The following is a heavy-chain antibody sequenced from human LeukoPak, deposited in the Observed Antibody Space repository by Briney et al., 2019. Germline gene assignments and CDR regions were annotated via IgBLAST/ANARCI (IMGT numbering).Heavy chain of an antibody. CDR3: ARDQDGPGPSVDY. J-gene: IGHJ4*02. CDR1: GFTFSTYW. Sequence: GGSLRLSFAAAGFTFSTYWMQWVRQAPGKGLVWVSRTNDGSTTSYADSVKGRFTISRDNAKNTLYLQMNSLRAEDTAVYYCARDQDGPGPSVDYWGQGTLVTVSS. CDR2: TNDGSTT. D-gene: IGHD1-14*01. V-gene: IGHV3-74*01.